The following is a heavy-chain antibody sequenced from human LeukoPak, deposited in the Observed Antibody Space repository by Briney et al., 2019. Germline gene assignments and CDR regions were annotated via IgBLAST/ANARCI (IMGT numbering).Heavy chain of an antibody. V-gene: IGHV6-1*01. Sequence: SQTLSLTCAISGDSVSSNSAAWNWIRQSPSRGLEWLGRTYYRSKWYNDYAVSVKSRITINPDTSKNQFSLQLNSVTPEDTAVYYCAKGRGLKPYYYDSSGYYHGNYYYYMDVWGKGTTVTVSS. J-gene: IGHJ6*03. CDR3: AKGRGLKPYYYDSSGYYHGNYYYYMDV. CDR2: TYYRSKWYN. CDR1: GDSVSSNSAA. D-gene: IGHD3-22*01.